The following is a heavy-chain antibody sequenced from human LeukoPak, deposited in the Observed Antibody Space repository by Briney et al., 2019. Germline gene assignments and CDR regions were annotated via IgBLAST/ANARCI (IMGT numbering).Heavy chain of an antibody. CDR3: AKFQLQLWFQPIHYYYGMDV. CDR2: ISGNSGST. Sequence: PGGSLRLSCAASGFTFSSYAMSWVRQAPGKGLEWVSSISGNSGSTYYADSVKGRFTISRDNSKNTLYLQMNSLRAEDTAVYYCAKFQLQLWFQPIHYYYGMDVWGQGTTVTVSS. CDR1: GFTFSSYA. V-gene: IGHV3-23*01. D-gene: IGHD5-18*01. J-gene: IGHJ6*02.